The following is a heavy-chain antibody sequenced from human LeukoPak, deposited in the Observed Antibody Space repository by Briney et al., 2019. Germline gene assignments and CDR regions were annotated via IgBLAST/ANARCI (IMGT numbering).Heavy chain of an antibody. D-gene: IGHD6-19*01. CDR2: INPNSGDT. J-gene: IGHJ5*02. Sequence: GASVKVSCKASGYTFTGYYMHWVRQAPGQGLEWMGWINPNSGDTEYAQKFQGRFTMTRDTSISTAYMELSNLRSDDTAVYYCAREEQWRVRGFAPWGQGTPVTVSS. V-gene: IGHV1-2*02. CDR3: AREEQWRVRGFAP. CDR1: GYTFTGYY.